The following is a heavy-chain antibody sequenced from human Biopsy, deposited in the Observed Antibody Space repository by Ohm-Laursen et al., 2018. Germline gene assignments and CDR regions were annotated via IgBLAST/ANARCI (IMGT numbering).Heavy chain of an antibody. Sequence: GTLSLTCSVSGGSIISYYWTWIRQPPGKGLEWIGHVYNGGITNYSLSLKSRVTISKDTSKNQFSLQVNSVTAADTAVYYCARTPRDSFWSGSYKRGLWFDPWGQGTLVIVSS. CDR3: ARTPRDSFWSGSYKRGLWFDP. J-gene: IGHJ5*02. D-gene: IGHD3-3*01. CDR2: VYNGGIT. V-gene: IGHV4-59*01. CDR1: GGSIISYY.